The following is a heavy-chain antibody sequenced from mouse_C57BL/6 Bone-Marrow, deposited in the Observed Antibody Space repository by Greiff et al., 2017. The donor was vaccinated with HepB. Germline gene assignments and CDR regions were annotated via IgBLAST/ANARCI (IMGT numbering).Heavy chain of an antibody. J-gene: IGHJ4*01. CDR3: ARYRYYGSSPYHAMDY. V-gene: IGHV3-8*01. CDR1: GYSITSDY. D-gene: IGHD1-1*01. CDR2: ISYSGST. Sequence: EVNVVESGPGLAKPSQTLSLTCSVTGYSITSDYWNWIRKFPGNKLEYMGYISYSGSTYYNPSLKSRISITRDTSKNQYYLQLNSVTSEDTATYYCARYRYYGSSPYHAMDYWGQGTSVTVSS.